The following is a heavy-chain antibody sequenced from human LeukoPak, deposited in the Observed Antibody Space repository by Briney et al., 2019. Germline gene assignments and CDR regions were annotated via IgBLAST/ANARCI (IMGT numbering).Heavy chain of an antibody. Sequence: PGGSLRLSCAASGFTFSDYYMSWIRQAPGKGLEWVSYISSSGSTIYYADSVKGRFTISRDNAKNSLYLQMNSLRAEDTAVYYCARVPSVTMVRGVIIRSYYFDHRGQGTLVTVSS. J-gene: IGHJ4*02. CDR3: ARVPSVTMVRGVIIRSYYFDH. CDR2: ISSSGSTI. D-gene: IGHD3-10*01. V-gene: IGHV3-11*01. CDR1: GFTFSDYY.